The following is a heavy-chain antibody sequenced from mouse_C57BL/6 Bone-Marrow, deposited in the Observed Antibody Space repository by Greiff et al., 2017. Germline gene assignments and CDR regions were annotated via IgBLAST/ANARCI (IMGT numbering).Heavy chain of an antibody. CDR1: GYTFTSYW. CDR2: IYPSDSET. J-gene: IGHJ1*03. V-gene: IGHV1-61*01. CDR3: ARGNYYWYFDV. D-gene: IGHD1-3*01. Sequence: QVQLQQPGAELVRPGSSVKLSCKASGYTFTSYWMDWVKQRPGQGLEWIGNIYPSDSETHYNQKFKDKATLTVDKSSSTAYMQLSSLTSEDSAVYYCARGNYYWYFDVWGTGDTVTVSS.